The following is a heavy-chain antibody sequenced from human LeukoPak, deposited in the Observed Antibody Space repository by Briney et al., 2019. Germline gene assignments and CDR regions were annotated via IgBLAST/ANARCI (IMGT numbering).Heavy chain of an antibody. CDR2: INPNSGGT. D-gene: IGHD2-2*01. CDR1: GYTFTGYY. CDR3: ARVKQYQLLAFDP. J-gene: IGHJ5*02. V-gene: IGHV1-2*02. Sequence: GASVKVSCKASGYTFTGYYIHWVRQAPGQGLEWMGWINPNSGGTNYAQKFQGRVTMTRDTSISTAYMELSRLRSDDTAVYYCARVKQYQLLAFDPWGQGTLVTVSS.